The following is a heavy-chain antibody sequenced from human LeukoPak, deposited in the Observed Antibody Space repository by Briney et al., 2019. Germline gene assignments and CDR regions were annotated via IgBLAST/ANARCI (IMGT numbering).Heavy chain of an antibody. J-gene: IGHJ4*02. D-gene: IGHD6-19*01. Sequence: ASVKVSCKASGGTFSSYAISWVRQAPGQGLEWMGGIIPIFGTANYAQKFQGRVTITADESTSTAYMELSSLRSEDTAVYYCVSGAVAEGLIKEIDYWGQGTLVTVSS. CDR1: GGTFSSYA. CDR2: IIPIFGTA. CDR3: VSGAVAEGLIKEIDY. V-gene: IGHV1-69*13.